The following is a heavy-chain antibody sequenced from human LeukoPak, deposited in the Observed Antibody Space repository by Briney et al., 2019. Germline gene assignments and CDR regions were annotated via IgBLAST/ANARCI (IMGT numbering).Heavy chain of an antibody. CDR2: ITGSGSRT. V-gene: IGHV3-23*01. CDR3: VKGSASSGYYLWNY. J-gene: IGHJ4*02. CDR1: GFTFTTYA. D-gene: IGHD3-22*01. Sequence: PGGSLRLSCAASGFTFTTYAMGWVRQAPGKGLEWVSTITGSGSRTYYADSVKGRFTFSRDNSKNTLYLQMNSLRAEDAAVYYCVKGSASSGYYLWNYWGQGTLVTVSS.